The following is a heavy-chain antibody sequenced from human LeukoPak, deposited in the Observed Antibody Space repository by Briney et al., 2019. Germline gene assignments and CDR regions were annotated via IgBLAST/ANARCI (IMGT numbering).Heavy chain of an antibody. D-gene: IGHD2/OR15-2a*01. Sequence: ASVKVSCKASGYTFTSYGISWVRQAPGQGLEWMGWISAYNGNTNYAQKLQGRVTMTTDTSTSTAYMELRSLRSDDTAVYYCARDGILYVYANGDGMDVWGQGTTVTVSS. CDR3: ARDGILYVYANGDGMDV. CDR2: ISAYNGNT. V-gene: IGHV1-18*01. J-gene: IGHJ6*02. CDR1: GYTFTSYG.